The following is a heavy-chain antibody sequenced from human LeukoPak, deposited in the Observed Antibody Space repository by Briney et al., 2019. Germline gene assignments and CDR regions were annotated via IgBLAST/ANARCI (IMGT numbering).Heavy chain of an antibody. CDR2: ISSSSSYI. D-gene: IGHD3-22*01. Sequence: PGGSLRLSCAASGFTFSSYSMNWVRQAPGKGLEWVSSISSSSSYIYYADSVRGRFTISRDNAKNSLYLQMNSLRAEDTAAYYCARDREWNYYDSSGYQLFDYWGQGTLVTVSS. V-gene: IGHV3-21*01. J-gene: IGHJ4*02. CDR3: ARDREWNYYDSSGYQLFDY. CDR1: GFTFSSYS.